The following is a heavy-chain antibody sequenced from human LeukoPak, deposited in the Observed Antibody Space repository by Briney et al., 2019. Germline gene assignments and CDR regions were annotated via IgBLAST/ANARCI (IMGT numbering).Heavy chain of an antibody. D-gene: IGHD4-17*01. CDR2: IYHSGST. Sequence: SETLSLTCAVSGGSISSGGYSWSWIRQPPGKGLEWIGYIYHSGSTYYNPSLKSRVTISVDRSKNQFSLKLSSVTAADTAVYYCAAGGTTVTDFDYWAREPWSPSPQ. CDR3: AAGGTTVTDFDY. V-gene: IGHV4-30-2*01. J-gene: IGHJ4*02. CDR1: GGSISSGGYS.